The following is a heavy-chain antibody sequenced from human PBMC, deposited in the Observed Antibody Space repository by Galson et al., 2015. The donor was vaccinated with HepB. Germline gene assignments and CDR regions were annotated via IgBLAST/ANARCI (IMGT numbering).Heavy chain of an antibody. V-gene: IGHV1-3*01. J-gene: IGHJ4*02. Sequence: SVKVSCKASGYTFTSYAMHWVRQAPGQRLEWMGWINAGNGNTKYSQKFQGRVTITRDTSASTAYMELSSLRSEDTAVYYCARSGGITMVRGVPVYWGQGTLVTVSS. CDR2: INAGNGNT. CDR1: GYTFTSYA. CDR3: ARSGGITMVRGVPVY. D-gene: IGHD3-10*01.